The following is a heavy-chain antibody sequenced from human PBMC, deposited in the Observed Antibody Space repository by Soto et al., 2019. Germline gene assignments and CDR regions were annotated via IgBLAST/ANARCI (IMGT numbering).Heavy chain of an antibody. J-gene: IGHJ6*02. V-gene: IGHV3-74*01. CDR1: GFSFTNYW. CDR3: ARDMWSTADYYYGMDV. D-gene: IGHD2-21*01. Sequence: PGGSLRLSCAAYGFSFTNYWMHWVRQGPGKGLVWVSRIRSDGRGTTYADSVKGRFTISRDNAKNTLYLQMNSLRDEDTAVYYCARDMWSTADYYYGMDVWGQGTTVTVSS. CDR2: IRSDGRGT.